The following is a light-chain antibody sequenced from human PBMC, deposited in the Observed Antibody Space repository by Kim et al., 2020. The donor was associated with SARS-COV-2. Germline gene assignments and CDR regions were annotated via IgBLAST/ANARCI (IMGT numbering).Light chain of an antibody. CDR3: TAWDDSLNGVI. CDR1: TSHVGTKA. CDR2: SND. V-gene: IGLV1-44*01. J-gene: IGLJ2*01. Sequence: GQRVTISCPGSTSHVGTKAVNWYHKHPGTAPKLLIYSNDHRPAGVPDRFSGAKSGTSAYLAISGLQSEDEADYYCTAWDDSLNGVIFGGGTQLTVL.